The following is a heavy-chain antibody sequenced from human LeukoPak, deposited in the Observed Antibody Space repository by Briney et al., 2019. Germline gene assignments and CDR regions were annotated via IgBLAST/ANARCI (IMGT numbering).Heavy chain of an antibody. D-gene: IGHD5-18*01. CDR1: GFTFSSYS. Sequence: GGSLRLSCAASGFTFSSYSMNWVRQAPGKGLEWVSYISSSSSTIYYADSAKGRFTISRDNAKNSLYLQMNSLRAEDTAVYYCARAITNYGYIFDYWGQGTLVTVSS. V-gene: IGHV3-48*01. CDR2: ISSSSSTI. CDR3: ARAITNYGYIFDY. J-gene: IGHJ4*02.